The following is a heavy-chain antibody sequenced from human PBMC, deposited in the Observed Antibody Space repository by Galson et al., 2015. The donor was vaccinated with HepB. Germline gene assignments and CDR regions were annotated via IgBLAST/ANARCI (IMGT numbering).Heavy chain of an antibody. V-gene: IGHV1-2*02. Sequence: SVKVSCKASGYTFTDYYMHWVRQAPGQGLEWMGWINPDSGDTNYAQKFQGRVTMTRDTSISTAYMELSRLRSDDTAVYYCARDLSTSYHWFDPWGQGTLVTVSS. J-gene: IGHJ5*02. CDR3: ARDLSTSYHWFDP. CDR1: GYTFTDYY. CDR2: INPDSGDT. D-gene: IGHD2-2*01.